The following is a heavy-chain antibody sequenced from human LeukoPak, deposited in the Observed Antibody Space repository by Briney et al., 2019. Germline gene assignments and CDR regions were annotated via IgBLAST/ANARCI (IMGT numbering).Heavy chain of an antibody. CDR3: AKVSDSNPYYYYYMDV. D-gene: IGHD4-11*01. Sequence: GGSLRLSCAASGLTFSSYSMNWVRQAPGKGLEWVSSISSSSYIYYADSVKGRFTISRDNAKNSLYLQMNSLRAEDTAVYYCAKVSDSNPYYYYYMDVWGKGTTVTISS. CDR2: ISSSSYI. V-gene: IGHV3-21*04. CDR1: GLTFSSYS. J-gene: IGHJ6*03.